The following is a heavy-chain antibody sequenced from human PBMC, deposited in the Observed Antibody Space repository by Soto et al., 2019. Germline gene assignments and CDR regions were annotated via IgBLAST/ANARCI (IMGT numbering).Heavy chain of an antibody. V-gene: IGHV4-30-4*01. D-gene: IGHD4-17*01. CDR1: GGSISSGDYY. J-gene: IGHJ4*02. CDR3: ARASTVTTGANFDY. Sequence: QVQLQESGPGLVKPSQTLSLTCTVSGGSISSGDYYWSWIRQPPGKCLQWRGYISYSGKTYYNPSLESRVTISVDTSKNQFSLRLSSVTAADTAVYYCARASTVTTGANFDYWGQGTLVTVSS. CDR2: ISYSGKT.